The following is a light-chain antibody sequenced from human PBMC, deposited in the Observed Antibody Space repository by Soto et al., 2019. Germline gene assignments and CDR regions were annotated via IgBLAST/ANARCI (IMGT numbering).Light chain of an antibody. CDR2: DVS. J-gene: IGLJ1*01. V-gene: IGLV2-14*01. CDR3: GSYTSSSPPFYG. Sequence: QFALTHPASVSGSPGQSLIISCTRTSSDVGGYNYVSWYQQHPGKAPKLMIYDVSNRPSGVSNRFSGSKSGNTASLTISGLQAEDEADYYCGSYTSSSPPFYGVGTGTKVHV. CDR1: SSDVGGYNY.